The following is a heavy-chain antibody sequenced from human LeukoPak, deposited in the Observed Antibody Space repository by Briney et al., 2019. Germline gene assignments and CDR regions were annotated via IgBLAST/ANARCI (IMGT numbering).Heavy chain of an antibody. CDR3: ALNYYDSSGYRY. CDR2: INPNSGGT. J-gene: IGHJ4*02. V-gene: IGHV1-2*02. D-gene: IGHD3-22*01. Sequence: GASVKVSCKASGYTFTGYYMHWVRQAPGQGLDWMGWINPNSGGTNYAQKFQGRVTMTRDTSISTAYMELSRLRSDDTAVYYCALNYYDSSGYRYWGQGTLVTVSS. CDR1: GYTFTGYY.